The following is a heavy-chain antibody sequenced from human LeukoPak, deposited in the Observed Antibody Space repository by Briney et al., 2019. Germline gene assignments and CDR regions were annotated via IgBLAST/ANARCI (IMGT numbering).Heavy chain of an antibody. V-gene: IGHV4-59*12. CDR3: ARDALILDY. J-gene: IGHJ4*02. CDR1: GGSISSYY. CDR2: IYYSGST. Sequence: PSETLSLTCTVSGGSISSYYWSWIRQPPGKGLEWIGYIYYSGSTNYNPSLKSRVTMSVDTSKNQFSLKLSSVTAADTAVYYCARDALILDYWGQGTLVTVSS. D-gene: IGHD2-8*01.